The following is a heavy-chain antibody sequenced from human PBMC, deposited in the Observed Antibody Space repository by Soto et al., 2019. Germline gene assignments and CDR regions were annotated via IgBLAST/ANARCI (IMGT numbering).Heavy chain of an antibody. CDR3: ASRLVGRSYYYGMDV. Sequence: GESLKISCKGSGYSFTSYWIGWVRQMPGKGLEWMGIIYPGDSDTRYSPSFQGQVTISADKSISTAYLQWSSLKASDTAMYYCASRLVGRSYYYGMDVWGQGTTVTVSS. V-gene: IGHV5-51*01. J-gene: IGHJ6*02. CDR1: GYSFTSYW. CDR2: IYPGDSDT. D-gene: IGHD3-9*01.